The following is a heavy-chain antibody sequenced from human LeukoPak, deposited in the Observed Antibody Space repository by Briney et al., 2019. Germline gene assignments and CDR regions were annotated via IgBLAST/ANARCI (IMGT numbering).Heavy chain of an antibody. CDR1: GGAFSGYY. CDR2: INHSGST. CDR3: ARVGCSGVTCYSRDFDF. V-gene: IGHV4-34*01. D-gene: IGHD2-15*01. J-gene: IGHJ4*02. Sequence: PSETLSLTCAVYGGAFSGYYGSWIRQPPGKGVEWIAEINHSGSTNYNPSLKSRVTISVDTSKNQFSLNLSSVTAADTAVYYCARVGCSGVTCYSRDFDFWGQGTLVTVSS.